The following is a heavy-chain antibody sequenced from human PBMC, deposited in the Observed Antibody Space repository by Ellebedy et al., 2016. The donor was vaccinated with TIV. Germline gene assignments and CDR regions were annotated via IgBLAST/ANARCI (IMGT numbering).Heavy chain of an antibody. CDR1: GFSFRRYW. Sequence: GESLKISCGASGFSFRRYWMTWVRQAPGKGLEWVANIKQDGSEKYYVDSVRGRFTISRDNAKNSLYLQMNSLRAEDTAVYYCATDGSYGDYLSPTHAFESWGQGTMVSVSS. J-gene: IGHJ3*02. D-gene: IGHD4-17*01. V-gene: IGHV3-7*01. CDR2: IKQDGSEK. CDR3: ATDGSYGDYLSPTHAFES.